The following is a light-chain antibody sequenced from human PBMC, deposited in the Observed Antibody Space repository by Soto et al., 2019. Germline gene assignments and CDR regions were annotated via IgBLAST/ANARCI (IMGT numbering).Light chain of an antibody. V-gene: IGKV1-5*03. CDR2: KAS. CDR3: QQYNSYSSWT. Sequence: IQMTQWPSNVSASIGDKFTVSCRASQSISDWLAWHQQKPGKAPKLLIYKASSLESGVPSRFSGSGSGTEFTLTISSLQPDDFATYYCQQYNSYSSWTFGQGSNVAIK. J-gene: IGKJ1*01. CDR1: QSISDW.